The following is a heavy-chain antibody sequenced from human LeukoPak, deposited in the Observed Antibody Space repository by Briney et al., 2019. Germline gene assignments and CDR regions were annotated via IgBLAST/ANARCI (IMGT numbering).Heavy chain of an antibody. Sequence: GGSPRLPCAASGFTFSSYAMSWVRQAPGKGLEWVSAISGSGGSTYYADSVKGRFTISRDNSKNTLYLQMNSLRAEDTAVYYCAKDRFLEWLFRWGQGTLVTVSS. D-gene: IGHD3-3*01. CDR2: ISGSGGST. V-gene: IGHV3-23*01. CDR3: AKDRFLEWLFR. CDR1: GFTFSSYA. J-gene: IGHJ4*02.